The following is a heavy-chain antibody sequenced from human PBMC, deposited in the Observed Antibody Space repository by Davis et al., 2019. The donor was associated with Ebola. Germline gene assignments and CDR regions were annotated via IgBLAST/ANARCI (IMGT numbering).Heavy chain of an antibody. J-gene: IGHJ4*02. CDR2: IKQDGSEK. Sequence: GGSLRLSCAASGFTFSSYSMNWVRQAPGKGLEWVANIKQDGSEKYYVDSVKGRCTISRDNAKNSLYLQMNSLRAEDTAVYYCARDFESYFDHWGQGTLVTVSS. CDR3: ARDFESYFDH. V-gene: IGHV3-7*01. CDR1: GFTFSSYS.